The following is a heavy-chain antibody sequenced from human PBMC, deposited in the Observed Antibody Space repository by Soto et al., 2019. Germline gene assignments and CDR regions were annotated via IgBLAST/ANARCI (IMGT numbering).Heavy chain of an antibody. CDR1: GGTFSRYA. Sequence: QLVQSGAEARKPGSSVKVSCMAAGGTFSRYAFSWIRQSPGQGLEWMGGIASVGGTPNYARKFRARVTIVADKITNTTYMELTSLRSEDTAVYFCARERRLGGSRWWFDPWGQGTVVIVSS. V-gene: IGHV1-69*06. D-gene: IGHD1-26*01. J-gene: IGHJ5*02. CDR2: IASVGGTP. CDR3: ARERRLGGSRWWFDP.